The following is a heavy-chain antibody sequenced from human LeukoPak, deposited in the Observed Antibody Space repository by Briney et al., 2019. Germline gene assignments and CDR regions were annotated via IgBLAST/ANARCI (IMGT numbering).Heavy chain of an antibody. CDR2: IYTSGST. J-gene: IGHJ5*02. D-gene: IGHD2-15*01. CDR3: ARASWSGGSCYVGEWWFDP. CDR1: GGSISSGSYY. V-gene: IGHV4-61*02. Sequence: SETLSLTCTVSGGSISSGSYYWSWIRQPAGKGLEWIGRIYTSGSTNYNPSLKSRVTISVDTSKNQFSLKLSSVTAADTAVYYCARASWSGGSCYVGEWWFDPWGQGTLVTVSS.